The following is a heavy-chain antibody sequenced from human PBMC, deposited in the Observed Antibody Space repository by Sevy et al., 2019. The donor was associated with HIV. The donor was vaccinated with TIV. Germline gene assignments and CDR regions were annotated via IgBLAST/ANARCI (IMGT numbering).Heavy chain of an antibody. V-gene: IGHV3-23*01. CDR3: AKDMEVTTSGRDFYYFDY. J-gene: IGHJ4*02. CDR1: GFTFTSYA. CDR2: LGGSGTTP. D-gene: IGHD2-21*02. Sequence: GGSLRLSCVASGFTFTSYAMSWVRQAPGKGLEWVSGLGGSGTTPYYADSVRGRFTISRGNSKNTLYLQMNSLRAEDTAVYYCAKDMEVTTSGRDFYYFDYWGQGTLVTVSS.